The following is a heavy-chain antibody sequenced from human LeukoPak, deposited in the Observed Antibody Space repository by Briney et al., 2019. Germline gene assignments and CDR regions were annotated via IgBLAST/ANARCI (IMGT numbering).Heavy chain of an antibody. J-gene: IGHJ4*02. V-gene: IGHV4-39*07. CDR1: GGSISSSSYY. D-gene: IGHD3-10*01. Sequence: SETLSLTCTVSGGSISSSSYYWGWIRQPPGKGLEWIGSIYYSGSTYYNPSLKSRVTVSVDTSKNQFSLNLTSMTAADTAIYYCARADVRFYYGSGSYSLGYWGQGTLVTVSS. CDR2: IYYSGST. CDR3: ARADVRFYYGSGSYSLGY.